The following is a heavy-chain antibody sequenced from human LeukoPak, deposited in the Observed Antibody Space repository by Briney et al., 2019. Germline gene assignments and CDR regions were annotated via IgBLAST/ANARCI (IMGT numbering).Heavy chain of an antibody. CDR2: IYHSGST. J-gene: IGHJ6*03. CDR1: GDSISSDSW. D-gene: IGHD6-19*01. CDR3: ARGWRSLYYYHYMDV. Sequence: PSGTLSLTCAVSGDSISSDSWWSWVRQPPGKGLEWIGEIYHSGSTNYKPSLKSRVTISVDKSKNQLFLKLNSATVADTAVYYCARGWRSLYYYHYMDVWGKGTSVTVSS. V-gene: IGHV4-4*02.